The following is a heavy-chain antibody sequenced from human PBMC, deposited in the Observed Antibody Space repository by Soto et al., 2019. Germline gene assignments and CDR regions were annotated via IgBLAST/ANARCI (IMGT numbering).Heavy chain of an antibody. D-gene: IGHD3-16*01. CDR1: GGSISSGGYY. J-gene: IGHJ3*02. CDR2: IYYSGST. V-gene: IGHV4-31*03. Sequence: SETLSLTCTVSGGSISSGGYYWSWIRQHPGKGLEWIGYIYYSGSTYYSPSLKSRVTISVDTSKNQFSLKLSSVTAADTAVYYCASFRGTLPVATPLVAFDIWGQGTMVTVSS. CDR3: ASFRGTLPVATPLVAFDI.